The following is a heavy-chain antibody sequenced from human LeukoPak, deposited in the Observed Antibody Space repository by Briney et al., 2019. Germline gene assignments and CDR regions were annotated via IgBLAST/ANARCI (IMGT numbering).Heavy chain of an antibody. J-gene: IGHJ4*02. CDR3: ARAIVVVPAAMKYFDY. CDR1: GGSISSSSYY. Sequence: SETLSLTCPVSGGSISSSSYYWGWIRQPPGKGLEWFGSIYYSGSTYYNPSLKSRVTISVDTSKNQFSLKLSSMTAADTAVYYCARAIVVVPAAMKYFDYWGQGTLVTVSS. D-gene: IGHD2-2*01. CDR2: IYYSGST. V-gene: IGHV4-39*01.